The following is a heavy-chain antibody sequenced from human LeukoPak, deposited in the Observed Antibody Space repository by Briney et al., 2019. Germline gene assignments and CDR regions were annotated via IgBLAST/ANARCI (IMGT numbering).Heavy chain of an antibody. Sequence: GRSLRLSCVVSRFIFDTCDMMCARQPPGKGLEWVSGISDTGRKRHYTDSVKGRFTISRDNSKNTLHLPMNSLRAEDTALYFCAKDHDKGDYYYYFDSWGQGTLVTVSS. V-gene: IGHV3-23*01. CDR2: ISDTGRKR. D-gene: IGHD4-17*01. CDR1: RFIFDTCD. J-gene: IGHJ4*02. CDR3: AKDHDKGDYYYYFDS.